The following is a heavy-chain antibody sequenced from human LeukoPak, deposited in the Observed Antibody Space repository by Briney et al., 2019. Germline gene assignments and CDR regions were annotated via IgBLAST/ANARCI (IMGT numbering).Heavy chain of an antibody. CDR3: TRGTATGDDH. V-gene: IGHV3-74*01. D-gene: IGHD7-27*01. CDR1: GFTFSSYW. Sequence: SGGSLRLSCAASGFTFSSYWMYWVRQAPGKGLVWVSRINSDESSISYADSVKGRFTISRDNAKNTLYLQMNSLSAADTDVYYCTRGTATGDDHWGQGTLVTFSS. CDR2: INSDESSI. J-gene: IGHJ4*02.